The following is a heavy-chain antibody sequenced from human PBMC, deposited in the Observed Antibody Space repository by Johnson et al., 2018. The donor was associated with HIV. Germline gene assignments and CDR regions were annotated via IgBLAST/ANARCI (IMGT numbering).Heavy chain of an antibody. CDR1: GFTVSSNY. Sequence: VQLVESGGGLVQPGGSLRLSCAASGFTVSSNYMSSVRQAPGTGLECVSVIYSGGSTYYADSVKGRFTISRDSSKNTLYLQMNSLRTEDTAVYYCARDHPTPGARVHVFYLWGQGTMVTVSS. J-gene: IGHJ3*01. V-gene: IGHV3-66*02. CDR3: ARDHPTPGARVHVFYL. D-gene: IGHD2-15*01. CDR2: IYSGGST.